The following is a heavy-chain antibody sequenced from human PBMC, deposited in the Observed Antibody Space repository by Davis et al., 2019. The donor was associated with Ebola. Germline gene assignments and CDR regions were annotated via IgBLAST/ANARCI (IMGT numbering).Heavy chain of an antibody. Sequence: GESLKISCAASGFTFSSYAMHWVRQAPGKGLEWVAVISYDGSNKYYADSVKGRFTISRDNAKNSLYLQMNSLRAEDTALYYWAKAVLRYGGGGGRNNYGMDVWGKGTTVTVSS. CDR2: ISYDGSNK. D-gene: IGHD3-9*01. V-gene: IGHV3-30*04. J-gene: IGHJ6*04. CDR1: GFTFSSYA. CDR3: AKAVLRYGGGGGRNNYGMDV.